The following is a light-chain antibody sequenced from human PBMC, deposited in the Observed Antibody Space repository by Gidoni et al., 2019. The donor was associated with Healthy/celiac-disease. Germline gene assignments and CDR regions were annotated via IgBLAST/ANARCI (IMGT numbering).Light chain of an antibody. V-gene: IGKV3-20*01. CDR2: GAS. J-gene: IGKJ3*01. CDR3: QQYGSSIT. Sequence: EIVLTQSPGTLSLSPGERATLSCRASQSVSSSYLAWYQQKPGQAPRLLIYGASSRATGIPDRFSGSGSGTDFTLTISRLEPEDFAVYYCQQYGSSITFGHXTKVDIK. CDR1: QSVSSSY.